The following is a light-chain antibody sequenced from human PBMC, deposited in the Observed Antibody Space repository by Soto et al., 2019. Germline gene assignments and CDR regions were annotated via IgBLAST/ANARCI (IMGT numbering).Light chain of an antibody. CDR1: QSISSW. J-gene: IGKJ1*01. V-gene: IGKV1-5*03. CDR3: QQYNSYSQT. Sequence: DIRMTQSPSSLSASVGDRVTITCRASQSISSWLAWYQQKPGKAPKLLIYKASSLESGVPSRFSGSGSGTEFTLTISSLQPDDFATYYCQQYNSYSQTFGQGTKVDIK. CDR2: KAS.